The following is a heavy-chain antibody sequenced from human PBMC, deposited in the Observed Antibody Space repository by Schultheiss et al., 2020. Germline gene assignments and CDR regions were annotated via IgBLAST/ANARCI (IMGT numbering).Heavy chain of an antibody. V-gene: IGHV3-23*01. CDR1: GFTFSSYA. CDR2: ISGSGGST. D-gene: IGHD3-16*01. CDR3: ARDSKGGTHYYYMDV. Sequence: SCAASGFTFSSYAMSWVRQAPGKGLEWVSAISGSGGSTYYADSVKGRFTISRDNSKNTLYLRMNSLRAEDTAVYYCARDSKGGTHYYYMDVWGKGTTVTVSS. J-gene: IGHJ6*03.